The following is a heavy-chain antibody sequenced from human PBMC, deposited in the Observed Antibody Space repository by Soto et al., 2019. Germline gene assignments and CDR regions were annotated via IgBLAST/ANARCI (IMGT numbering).Heavy chain of an antibody. V-gene: IGHV4-39*01. Sequence: PSETLSLTCAVSGGSISKSNYFWGWIRQPPGKGLEWIGSILYTGSTTYNSSLKNRVTISVDTSKNQFSLRLTSVTAADTSIYYCARLGWGDGDSDYWGQGTLVTVSA. J-gene: IGHJ4*02. CDR1: GGSISKSNYF. D-gene: IGHD2-21*01. CDR3: ARLGWGDGDSDY. CDR2: ILYTGST.